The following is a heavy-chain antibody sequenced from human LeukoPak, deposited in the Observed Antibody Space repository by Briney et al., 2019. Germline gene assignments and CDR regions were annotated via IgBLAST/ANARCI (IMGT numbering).Heavy chain of an antibody. D-gene: IGHD1-26*01. J-gene: IGHJ4*02. CDR2: IRGNGET. CDR3: AKASGVSSTDADR. CDR1: GLSFSSFA. Sequence: GGSLRLSCAASGLSFSSFAMSWVRQGPARGLEWVSCIRGNGETYYAASVRGLFTLSSDSYRNTVYFQLNNLRDEETVIYYCAKASGVSSTDADRWGQGTLVTVSS. V-gene: IGHV3-23*01.